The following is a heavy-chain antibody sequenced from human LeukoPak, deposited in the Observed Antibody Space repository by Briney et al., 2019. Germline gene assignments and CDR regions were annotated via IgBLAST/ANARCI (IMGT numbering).Heavy chain of an antibody. CDR3: TKRVKYGGTWDHFAD. J-gene: IGHJ4*02. D-gene: IGHD1-26*01. CDR2: VNADGGNT. V-gene: IGHV3-23*01. Sequence: GGSLRLSCAASGFTFDNYRMRWVRQAPGKGLEWVSTVNADGGNTYYADSVKGRFTISRDNSKSTLILQMNSLRVEDTALYYCTKRVKYGGTWDHFADWGQGTLVTVSS. CDR1: GFTFDNYR.